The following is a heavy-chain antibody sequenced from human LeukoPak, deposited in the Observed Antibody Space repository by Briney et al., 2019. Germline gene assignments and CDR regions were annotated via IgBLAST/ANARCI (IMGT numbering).Heavy chain of an antibody. J-gene: IGHJ4*02. V-gene: IGHV4-39*01. CDR3: ARLKRIAGRSFDY. D-gene: IGHD6-6*01. CDR2: IYYSGST. Sequence: SETLSLTRTVSGGSISSSSYYWGWIRQPPGKGLEWIGSIYYSGSTYYNPSLKSRVTISVDTSKNQFSLKLSSVTAADTAVYYCARLKRIAGRSFDYWGQGTLVTVSS. CDR1: GGSISSSSYY.